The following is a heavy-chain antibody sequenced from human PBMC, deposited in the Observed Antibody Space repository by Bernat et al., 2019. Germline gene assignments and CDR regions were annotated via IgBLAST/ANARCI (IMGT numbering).Heavy chain of an antibody. D-gene: IGHD3-10*01. CDR1: GFTFSSYS. V-gene: IGHV3-21*01. CDR3: ARDSTNMVQGVPGYYYYYYMDV. Sequence: EVQLVESGGGLVKPGGSLRLSCAASGFTFSSYSMNWVRQAPGKGLEWVSSISSSSSYIYYADSVKGRFTISRDNAKNSLYLQMNSLRAEDTAVYYCARDSTNMVQGVPGYYYYYYMDVWGKGTTVTVSS. CDR2: ISSSSSYI. J-gene: IGHJ6*03.